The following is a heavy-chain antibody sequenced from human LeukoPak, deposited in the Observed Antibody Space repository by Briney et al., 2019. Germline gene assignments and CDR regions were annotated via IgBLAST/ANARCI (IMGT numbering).Heavy chain of an antibody. Sequence: SVQVSCKASGGTFSSYAISWVRQAPGQGLEWMGGIIPIFGTANYAQKFQGRVTITADESTSTAYMELSSLRSEDTAVYYCASSSSSHYYCDYWGQGTLVTVSS. CDR3: ASSSSSHYYCDY. J-gene: IGHJ4*02. D-gene: IGHD6-6*01. CDR1: GGTFSSYA. CDR2: IIPIFGTA. V-gene: IGHV1-69*13.